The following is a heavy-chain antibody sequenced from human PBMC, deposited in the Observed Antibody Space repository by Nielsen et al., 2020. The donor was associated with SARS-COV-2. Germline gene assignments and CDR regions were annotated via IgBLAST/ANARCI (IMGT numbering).Heavy chain of an antibody. V-gene: IGHV3-33*01. CDR2: IWYDGSNK. CDR1: GFTFSSYG. D-gene: IGHD3-3*01. CDR3: ARERSRQALWSGYYLYGMDV. Sequence: GESLKISCAASGFTFSSYGMHWVRQAPGKGLEWVAVIWYDGSNKYYADSVKGRFTISRDNSKNTLYLQMSSLRSEDTAVYYCARERSRQALWSGYYLYGMDVWGQGTTVTVSS. J-gene: IGHJ6*02.